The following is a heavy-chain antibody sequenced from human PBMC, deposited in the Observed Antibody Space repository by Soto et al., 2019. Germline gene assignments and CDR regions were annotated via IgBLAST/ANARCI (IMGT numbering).Heavy chain of an antibody. V-gene: IGHV3-33*01. CDR2: IWYDGSNK. J-gene: IGHJ4*02. CDR3: ARGLATDY. Sequence: QVQLVESGGGVVQPGRSLRLSCAASGFTFGSDGMHWVRQAPGKGLEWVAVIWYDGSNKYYADSVKGRFTISRDNSKNTLYLQMNNLRAEDTAVYYCARGLATDYWGQGTLVTVSS. D-gene: IGHD6-19*01. CDR1: GFTFGSDG.